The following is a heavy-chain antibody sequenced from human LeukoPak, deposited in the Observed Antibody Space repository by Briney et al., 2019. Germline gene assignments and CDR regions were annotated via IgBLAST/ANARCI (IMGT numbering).Heavy chain of an antibody. V-gene: IGHV3-7*01. Sequence: GGSLRLSCVASGFPFSSYWMTWVRQAPGKGLEWVVNIKQDGSKKSYVDSVKGRFTISRDNAKNSLYLQMNSLRAEDTAVYYCARDLAWGAYWGQGTLVTVSS. D-gene: IGHD4/OR15-4a*01. CDR1: GFPFSSYW. CDR2: IKQDGSKK. CDR3: ARDLAWGAY. J-gene: IGHJ4*02.